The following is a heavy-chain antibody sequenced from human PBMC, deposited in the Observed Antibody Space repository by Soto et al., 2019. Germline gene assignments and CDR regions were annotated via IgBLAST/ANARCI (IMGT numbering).Heavy chain of an antibody. D-gene: IGHD3-22*01. CDR2: IYYSGST. Sequence: SETLSLTCTVSGGSISSGGYYWSWIRQHPGKGLEWIGYIYYSGSTYYNPSLKSRVTISVDTSKNQFSLKLSSVTATDTAVYYCASTGVYDSSGYYLKYFQHTGQSTLVTVSS. V-gene: IGHV4-31*03. J-gene: IGHJ1*01. CDR3: ASTGVYDSSGYYLKYFQH. CDR1: GGSISSGGYY.